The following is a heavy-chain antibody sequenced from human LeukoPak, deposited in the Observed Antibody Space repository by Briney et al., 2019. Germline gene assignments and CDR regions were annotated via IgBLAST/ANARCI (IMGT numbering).Heavy chain of an antibody. Sequence: PGGSLRLSCAASGFTFSSYWMSWVRQAPGKGLEWVANIKQDGSENYYVDSVKGRFTISRDNAKNSLYLQMNILRADDTAVYYCARAEEAYSSRWYSRDYYYYMDVWGKGTTVTASS. CDR2: IKQDGSEN. CDR1: GFTFSSYW. CDR3: ARAEEAYSSRWYSRDYYYYMDV. J-gene: IGHJ6*03. V-gene: IGHV3-7*01. D-gene: IGHD6-13*01.